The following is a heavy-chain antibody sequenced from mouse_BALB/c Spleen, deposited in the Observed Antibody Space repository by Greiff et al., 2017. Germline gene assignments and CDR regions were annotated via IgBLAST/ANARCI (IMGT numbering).Heavy chain of an antibody. J-gene: IGHJ3*01. D-gene: IGHD1-1*01. CDR3: ARNYGSRPWFAY. CDR1: GYTFTSYW. Sequence: QVQLKQPGAELVKPGASVKLSCKASGYTFTSYWMYWVKQRPGQGLEWIGEINPSNGRTNYNEKFKSKATLTVDKSSSTAYMQLSSLTSEDSAVYYCARNYGSRPWFAYWGQGTLVTVSA. CDR2: INPSNGRT. V-gene: IGHV1S81*02.